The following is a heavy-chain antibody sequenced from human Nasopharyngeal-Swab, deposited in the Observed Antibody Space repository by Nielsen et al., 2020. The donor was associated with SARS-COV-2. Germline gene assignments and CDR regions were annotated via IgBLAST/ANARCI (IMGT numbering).Heavy chain of an antibody. CDR3: ARSKKAPFDY. J-gene: IGHJ4*02. V-gene: IGHV4-34*01. CDR2: INHSGST. Sequence: WIRQPPGKGLEWIGEINHSGSTNYNPSLKSRVTISVDTSKNQFSLTLSSVTAADTAVYYCARSKKAPFDYWGQGTLVTVSS.